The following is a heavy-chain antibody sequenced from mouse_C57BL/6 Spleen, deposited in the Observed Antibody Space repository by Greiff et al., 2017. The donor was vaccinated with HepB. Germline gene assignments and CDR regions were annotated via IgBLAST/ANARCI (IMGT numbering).Heavy chain of an antibody. CDR3: ARSPYYYGSSPYYFDV. V-gene: IGHV1-64*01. CDR2: IHPNSGST. D-gene: IGHD1-1*01. CDR1: GYTFTSYW. J-gene: IGHJ1*03. Sequence: VQLQQPGAELVKPGASVKLSCKASGYTFTSYWMHWVKQRPGQGLEWIGMIHPNSGSTNYNEKFKSKATLTVDKSSSTAYMQLSSLTSEDSAVYYCARSPYYYGSSPYYFDVWGTGTTVTVSS.